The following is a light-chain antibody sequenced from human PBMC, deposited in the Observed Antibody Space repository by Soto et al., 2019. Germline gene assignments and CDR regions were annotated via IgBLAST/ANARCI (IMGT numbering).Light chain of an antibody. CDR3: QQRGYPFA. Sequence: EIVLTQSPVTLSLSPGERATLSCRASQDVRTYLAWYQQKPGQAPRLLIYDASKRATDIPGRFTGSGSGTDFTLTSSSLEPEDFAVYYCQQRGYPFAFGPGTKVDLK. CDR2: DAS. J-gene: IGKJ3*01. V-gene: IGKV3D-11*01. CDR1: QDVRTY.